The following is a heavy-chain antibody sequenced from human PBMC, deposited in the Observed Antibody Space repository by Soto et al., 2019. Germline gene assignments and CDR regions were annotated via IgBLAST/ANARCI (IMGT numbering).Heavy chain of an antibody. CDR3: ARHDLHRGGKYFDY. CDR2: ISTDRGDT. CDR1: GYSFTTHD. Sequence: EASVKVSCKASGYSFTTHDITWLRQAPGKGREWGGGISTDRGDTIYPQNLQGRVTMTTDSSTSTVYMELESLRSDDTAVYYRARHDLHRGGKYFDYWGQGTLLTVSS. D-gene: IGHD2-15*01. V-gene: IGHV1-18*01. J-gene: IGHJ4*02.